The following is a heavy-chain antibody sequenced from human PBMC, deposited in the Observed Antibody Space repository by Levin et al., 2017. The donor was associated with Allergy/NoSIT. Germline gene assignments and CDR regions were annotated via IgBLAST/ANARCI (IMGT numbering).Heavy chain of an antibody. V-gene: IGHV3-30-3*01. J-gene: IGHJ4*02. CDR2: ISYDGSNK. Sequence: GGSLRLSCAASGFTFSSYAMHWVRQAPGKGLEWVAVISYDGSNKYYADSVKGRFTISRDNSKNTLYLQMNSLRAEDTAVYYCAREEGKAYSGSYGGGGQGTLVTVSS. D-gene: IGHD3-10*01. CDR1: GFTFSSYA. CDR3: AREEGKAYSGSYGG.